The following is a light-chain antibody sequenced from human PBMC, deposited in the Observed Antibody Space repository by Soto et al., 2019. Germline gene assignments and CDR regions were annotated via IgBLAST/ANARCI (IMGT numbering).Light chain of an antibody. CDR1: SSDVGGYNY. Sequence: QSVLPQPASVSGSPGQSITISCTGTSSDVGGYNYVSWYQQHPGKAPKLMIYDVSNRPSGVSNRFSGSKSGNTASLTISGLQAEDEADYYCSSYTSSSTPPYVFGTGTKVTDL. CDR2: DVS. CDR3: SSYTSSSTPPYV. J-gene: IGLJ1*01. V-gene: IGLV2-14*01.